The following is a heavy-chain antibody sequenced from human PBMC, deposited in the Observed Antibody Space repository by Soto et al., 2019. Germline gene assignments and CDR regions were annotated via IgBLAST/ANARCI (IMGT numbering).Heavy chain of an antibody. D-gene: IGHD1-26*01. CDR2: IYTSGST. V-gene: IGHV4-4*07. J-gene: IGHJ3*02. Sequence: QVQLQESGPGLVKPSETLSLTCTVSGGSISSYYWSWIRQPAGKGLEWIGRIYTSGSTNYNPSLKSRVTMSVDTSKNQFSLKLSSVTAADTAVYYCARDQVNHYYHKMRNSVPFDIWGQGTMVTVSS. CDR1: GGSISSYY. CDR3: ARDQVNHYYHKMRNSVPFDI.